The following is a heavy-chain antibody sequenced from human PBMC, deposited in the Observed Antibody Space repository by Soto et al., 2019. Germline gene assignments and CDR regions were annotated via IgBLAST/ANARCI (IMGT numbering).Heavy chain of an antibody. CDR3: AKAHNPRLQWRVPRFYYFDY. CDR2: ISYDGSNK. V-gene: IGHV3-30*18. D-gene: IGHD6-19*01. Sequence: QVQLVESGGGVVQPGRSLRLSCAASGFTFSSYGMHWVRQAPGKGLEWVAVISYDGSNKYYADSVKGRFTISRDNSQNTLYLQMNSLRAEDTAVYYCAKAHNPRLQWRVPRFYYFDYWGQGTLVTVSS. J-gene: IGHJ4*02. CDR1: GFTFSSYG.